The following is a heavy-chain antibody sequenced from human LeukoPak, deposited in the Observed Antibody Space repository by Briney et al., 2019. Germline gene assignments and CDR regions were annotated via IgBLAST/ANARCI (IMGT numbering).Heavy chain of an antibody. V-gene: IGHV3-30*18. CDR3: AKAGYLDWLYRFDY. Sequence: PGGSLRLSCAASGFTFSSYGMHWVRQAPGKGLEWVAVISYDGSNKYYADSVKGRFTISRDNSKNTLYLQMNSLRAEDTAVYYCAKAGYLDWLYRFDYWGQGTLVTVSS. CDR1: GFTFSSYG. D-gene: IGHD3-9*01. J-gene: IGHJ4*02. CDR2: ISYDGSNK.